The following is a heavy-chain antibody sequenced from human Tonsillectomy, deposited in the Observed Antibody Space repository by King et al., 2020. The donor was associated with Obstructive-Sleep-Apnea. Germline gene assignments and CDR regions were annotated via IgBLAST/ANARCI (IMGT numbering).Heavy chain of an antibody. J-gene: IGHJ6*02. Sequence: VQLVQSGAEVKKPGSSVKISCKASVGSFRGTFSRSIITWVRQAPGQGLEWMGGIIPLFGTAIYAQKFQGRVTMIGDESTSTAYMDMTTLRSEDTAVYYFARANCSRPSCWDYGMDVWGQGTTVTVSS. D-gene: IGHD2-2*01. CDR3: ARANCSRPSCWDYGMDV. CDR2: IIPLFGTA. CDR1: VGSFRGTFSRSI. V-gene: IGHV1-69*12.